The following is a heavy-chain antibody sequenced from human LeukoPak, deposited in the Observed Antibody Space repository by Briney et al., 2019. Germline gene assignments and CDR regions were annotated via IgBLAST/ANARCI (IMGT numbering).Heavy chain of an antibody. V-gene: IGHV3-48*03. D-gene: IGHD2-15*01. J-gene: IGHJ4*02. CDR1: GFTFSSYE. Sequence: GGSLRLSCAASGFTFSSYEMNWVRQAPGKGLEWVSYLSSSGSSIHYADSVKGRFTISRDNAKNSLYLQMNSLRAEDTAVYHCARQISRYCSGGSCYSGWEFYFDYWGQGTPVTVSS. CDR3: ARQISRYCSGGSCYSGWEFYFDY. CDR2: LSSSGSSI.